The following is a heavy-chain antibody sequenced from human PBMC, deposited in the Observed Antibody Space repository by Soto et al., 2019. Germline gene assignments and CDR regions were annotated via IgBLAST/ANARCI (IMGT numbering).Heavy chain of an antibody. V-gene: IGHV4-34*01. CDR3: ARGPRVFMVPNDAFDI. D-gene: IGHD2-8*01. CDR2: INHSGST. CDR1: GGSFSGYY. Sequence: SGTLSLTCAVYGGSFSGYYWSWIRQPPGKGLEWIGEINHSGSTNYNPSLKSRVTISVDTSKNQFSLKLSSVTAADKAVYYCARGPRVFMVPNDAFDIWGQGTMVTVSS. J-gene: IGHJ3*02.